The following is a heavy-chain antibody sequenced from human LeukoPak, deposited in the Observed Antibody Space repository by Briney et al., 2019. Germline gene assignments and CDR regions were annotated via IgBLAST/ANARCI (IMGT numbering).Heavy chain of an antibody. CDR1: GLTFSSYG. CDR3: AKVNVEMATIRPYYFDY. V-gene: IGHV3-30*18. Sequence: GRSLRLSCAASGLTFSSYGMHWVRQAPGKGLEWVAVISYDGSNKYYADSVKGRFTISRDNSKNTLYLQMNSLRAEDTAVYYCAKVNVEMATIRPYYFDYWGQGTLVTVSS. D-gene: IGHD5-24*01. J-gene: IGHJ4*02. CDR2: ISYDGSNK.